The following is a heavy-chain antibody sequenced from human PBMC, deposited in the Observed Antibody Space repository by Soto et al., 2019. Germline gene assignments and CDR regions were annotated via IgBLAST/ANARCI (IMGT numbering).Heavy chain of an antibody. D-gene: IGHD6-19*01. CDR1: GDSVSSNSAA. V-gene: IGHV6-1*01. Sequence: SQTLSLTCAISGDSVSSNSAAWNWIRQSPSRGLEWLGRTYYRSKWYNDYAVSVKSRITINPDTSKNQFSLQLNSVTPEDTAVYYCERVGGIAVYLDDFDIWGQGTMVTVSS. J-gene: IGHJ3*02. CDR2: TYYRSKWYN. CDR3: ERVGGIAVYLDDFDI.